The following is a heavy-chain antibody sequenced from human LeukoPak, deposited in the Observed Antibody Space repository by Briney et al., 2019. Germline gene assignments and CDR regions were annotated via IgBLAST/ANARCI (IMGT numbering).Heavy chain of an antibody. J-gene: IGHJ5*02. CDR3: ARDRVAAAGTNWFDP. V-gene: IGHV1-69*13. CDR1: GGTFSSYA. Sequence: ASVKVSCKASGGTFSSYAISWVRQAPGQGLEWMEGIIPIFGTANYAQKFQGRVTITADESTSTAYMELSSLRSEDTAVYYCARDRVAAAGTNWFDPWGQGTLVTVSS. CDR2: IIPIFGTA. D-gene: IGHD6-13*01.